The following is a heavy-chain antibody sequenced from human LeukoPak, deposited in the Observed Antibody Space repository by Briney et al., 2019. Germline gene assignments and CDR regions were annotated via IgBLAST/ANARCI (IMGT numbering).Heavy chain of an antibody. CDR1: GGSISSGGYY. CDR2: IYYSGST. V-gene: IGHV4-31*03. CDR3: ARTPWPRYCSSTSCYTGGVYFDY. D-gene: IGHD2-2*02. J-gene: IGHJ4*02. Sequence: SETLSLTCTVSGGSISSGGYYWSWIRQHPGKGLEWIGYIYYSGSTYYNPSLKSRVTISEDTSKNQFSLKLSSVTAADTAVYYCARTPWPRYCSSTSCYTGGVYFDYWGQGTLVTVSS.